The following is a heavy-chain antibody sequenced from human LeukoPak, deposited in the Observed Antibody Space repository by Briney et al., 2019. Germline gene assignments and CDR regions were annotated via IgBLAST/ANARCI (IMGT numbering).Heavy chain of an antibody. J-gene: IGHJ5*02. V-gene: IGHV4-4*07. D-gene: IGHD3-10*01. CDR1: GGSISSYY. Sequence: SETLSLTCTVSGGSISSYYWSWIRQPAGKGLEWIGRIYTSGSTNYNPSLKSRVTMSVDTSKNQFSLKLSSVTAADTAVYYCAREAPGSGSYYWGENWFDPWGQGTLVTVSS. CDR3: AREAPGSGSYYWGENWFDP. CDR2: IYTSGST.